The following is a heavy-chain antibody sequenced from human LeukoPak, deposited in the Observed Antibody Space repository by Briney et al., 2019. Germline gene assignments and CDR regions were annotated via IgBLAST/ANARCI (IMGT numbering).Heavy chain of an antibody. CDR2: TYPGDSDT. J-gene: IGHJ4*02. CDR3: ARLPPNEYYYDSNGFFDY. V-gene: IGHV5-51*01. D-gene: IGHD3-22*01. CDR1: GYSFTYYW. Sequence: GESLKISYKGSGYSFTYYWIGWVRQMPGKGLEWMGITYPGDSDTRYRPSFQGQVTISADKSISTAYLQWSSLKASDTAMYYCARLPPNEYYYDSNGFFDYWGQGTLVTVSS.